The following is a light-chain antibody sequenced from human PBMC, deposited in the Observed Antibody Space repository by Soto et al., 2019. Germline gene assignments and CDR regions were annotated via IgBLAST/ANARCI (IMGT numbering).Light chain of an antibody. J-gene: IGLJ1*01. CDR2: EVN. V-gene: IGLV2-14*01. CDR3: ISYASSSTAV. CDR1: SSDVGAYNY. Sequence: QSVLTQPASVSGSPGQSITISCTVTSSDVGAYNYVSWYQQHPGKAPKLMIYEVNYRPSGVSNRFSGSKSGITASLTISGLQAEDEADYYCISYASSSTAVFGTGTKVTVL.